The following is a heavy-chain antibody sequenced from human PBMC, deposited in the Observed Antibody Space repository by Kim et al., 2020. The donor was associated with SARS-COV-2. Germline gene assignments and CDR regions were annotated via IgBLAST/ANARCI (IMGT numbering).Heavy chain of an antibody. Sequence: HPSLKSQVTISVDTSKTQFSLELSSVTAADTAVYYCARGPAATYYYGMDVWGQGTTVTVSS. D-gene: IGHD2-2*01. V-gene: IGHV4-59*09. J-gene: IGHJ6*02. CDR3: ARGPAATYYYGMDV.